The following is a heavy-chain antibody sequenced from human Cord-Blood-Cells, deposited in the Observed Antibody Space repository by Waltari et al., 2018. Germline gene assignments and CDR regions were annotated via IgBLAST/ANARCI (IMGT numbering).Heavy chain of an antibody. CDR3: ASKGPSGSYYGAFDY. CDR1: GYSISSGYY. D-gene: IGHD1-26*01. CDR2: IYPSGST. J-gene: IGHJ4*02. V-gene: IGHV4-38-2*02. Sequence: QVQLQESGPGLVKPSETLSLTCTFYGYSISSGYYWGWIRQPPGKGLEWIGSIYPSGSTYYNPSLKSRVTISVDTSKNQFSLKLSSVTAADTAVYYCASKGPSGSYYGAFDYWGQGTLVTVSS.